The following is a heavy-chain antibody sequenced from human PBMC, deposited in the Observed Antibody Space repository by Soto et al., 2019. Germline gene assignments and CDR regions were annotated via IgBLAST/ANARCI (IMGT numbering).Heavy chain of an antibody. CDR2: IWYDGSNK. D-gene: IGHD1-26*01. CDR3: ARDRGATSYYFDY. V-gene: IGHV3-33*01. J-gene: IGHJ4*02. Sequence: QVQLVESGGGVVQPGRSLRLSCAASGFTFSSYGMHWVRQAPGKGLEWVAVIWYDGSNKYYADSVKGRFTISRDNSKNTLYLQMNSLRAADTAVYYCARDRGATSYYFDYWGQGTLVTVSS. CDR1: GFTFSSYG.